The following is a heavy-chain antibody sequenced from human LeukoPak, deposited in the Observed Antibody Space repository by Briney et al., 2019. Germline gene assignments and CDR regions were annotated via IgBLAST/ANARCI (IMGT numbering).Heavy chain of an antibody. D-gene: IGHD3-10*01. V-gene: IGHV4-61*01. J-gene: IGHJ5*02. Sequence: SETLSLTCTVSGGSVSSGSYYWSWIRQPPGKGPEWIGYIYYSGSTNYNPSLKSRVTISVDTSKNQFSLKVSSVTAADTAVYYCARDVVYYYGSGSPGGWFDPWGQGTLVTVSS. CDR2: IYYSGST. CDR1: GGSVSSGSYY. CDR3: ARDVVYYYGSGSPGGWFDP.